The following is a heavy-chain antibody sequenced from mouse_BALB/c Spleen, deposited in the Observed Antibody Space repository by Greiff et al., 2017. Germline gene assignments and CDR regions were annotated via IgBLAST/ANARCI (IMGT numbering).Heavy chain of an antibody. J-gene: IGHJ2*01. Sequence: EVKLVESGGGLVKPGGSLKLSCAASGFTFSSYAMSWVRQTPEKRLEWVASISSGGSTYYPDSVKGRFTISRDNARNILYLQMSSLRSEDTAMYYCARDGSSYRDIDYWGQGTTLTVSS. V-gene: IGHV5-6-5*01. CDR1: GFTFSSYA. CDR2: ISSGGST. D-gene: IGHD1-1*01. CDR3: ARDGSSYRDIDY.